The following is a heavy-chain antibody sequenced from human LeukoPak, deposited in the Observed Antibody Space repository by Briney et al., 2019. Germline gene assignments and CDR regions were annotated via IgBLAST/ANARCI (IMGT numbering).Heavy chain of an antibody. Sequence: SETLSLTCAVSGGSLSGEYWTWFRQPTGWGPEWIGEINHRGTTNSAPTLGSRVIISVDTSRSQFSLSLTSMTAADTGVYYCASRYSISWGQGALVIVSS. V-gene: IGHV4-34*01. J-gene: IGHJ4*02. CDR1: GGSLSGEY. CDR3: ASRYSIS. CDR2: INHRGTT. D-gene: IGHD2-21*01.